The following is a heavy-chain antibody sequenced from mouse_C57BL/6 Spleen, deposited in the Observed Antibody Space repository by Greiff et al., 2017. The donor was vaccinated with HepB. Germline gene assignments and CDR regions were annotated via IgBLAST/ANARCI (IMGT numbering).Heavy chain of an antibody. J-gene: IGHJ1*03. CDR1: GYTFTDYN. CDR2: INPNNGGT. CDR3: ARLITTVVATGRYFDV. Sequence: VQLQQSGPELVKPGASVKIPCKASGYTFTDYNMDWVKQSHGKSLEWIGDINPNNGGTIYNQKFKGKATLTVDKSSSTAYMELRSLTSEDTAVYYCARLITTVVATGRYFDVWGTGTTVTVSS. V-gene: IGHV1-18*01. D-gene: IGHD1-1*01.